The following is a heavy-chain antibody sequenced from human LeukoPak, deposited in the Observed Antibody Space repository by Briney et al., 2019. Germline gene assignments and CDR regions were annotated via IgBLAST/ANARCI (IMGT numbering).Heavy chain of an antibody. CDR1: GGSISSYY. V-gene: IGHV4-34*01. J-gene: IGHJ4*02. CDR3: ARVRSYNYYDSSGRGYFDY. CDR2: INHSGST. Sequence: SETLSLTCTVSGGSISSYYWSWIRQPPGKGLEWIGEINHSGSTNYNPSLKSRVTISVDTSKNQFSLKLSSVTAADTAVYYCARVRSYNYYDSSGRGYFDYWGQGTLVTVSS. D-gene: IGHD3-22*01.